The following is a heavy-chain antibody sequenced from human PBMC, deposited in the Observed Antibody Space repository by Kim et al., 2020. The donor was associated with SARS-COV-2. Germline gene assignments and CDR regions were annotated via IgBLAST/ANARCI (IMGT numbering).Heavy chain of an antibody. CDR3: AKDLLTTVTTAGYGMDV. D-gene: IGHD4-17*01. J-gene: IGHJ6*02. CDR1: GFTFSSYG. V-gene: IGHV3-33*06. Sequence: GGSLRLSCAASGFTFSSYGMHWVRQAPGKGLEWVAVIWYDGSNKYYADSVKGRFTISRDNSKNTLYLQMNSLRAEDTAVYYCAKDLLTTVTTAGYGMDVWGQGTTVTGSS. CDR2: IWYDGSNK.